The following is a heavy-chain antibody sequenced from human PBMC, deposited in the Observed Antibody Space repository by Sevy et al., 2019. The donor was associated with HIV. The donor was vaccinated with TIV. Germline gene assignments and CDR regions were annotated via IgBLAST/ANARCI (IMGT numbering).Heavy chain of an antibody. J-gene: IGHJ4*02. V-gene: IGHV3-7*01. D-gene: IGHD5-18*01. Sequence: GGSLRLSCAASGFTFSSYWMSWVRQAPGKGLEWVATMKEDGSEINYVDSVKGRFTISRDNAKNSLYLQMNSLRAEDTAVYYCVREGVGGYSYSLDCWGQGTLVTVSS. CDR2: MKEDGSEI. CDR3: VREGVGGYSYSLDC. CDR1: GFTFSSYW.